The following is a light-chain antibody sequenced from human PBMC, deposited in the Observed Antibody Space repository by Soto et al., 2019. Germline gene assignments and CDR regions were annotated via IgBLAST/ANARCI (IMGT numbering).Light chain of an antibody. CDR1: SSDVGGYNY. Sequence: QSVLTQPRSVSGSPGQSVTISCTGTSSDVGGYNYVSWYQQHPGKAPKLMIYDVSKRPSGVPDRFSGSKSGNTASLTISGIQAADEADYYCCSYAGSYTVVFGGGTKLTFL. CDR3: CSYAGSYTVV. V-gene: IGLV2-11*01. CDR2: DVS. J-gene: IGLJ2*01.